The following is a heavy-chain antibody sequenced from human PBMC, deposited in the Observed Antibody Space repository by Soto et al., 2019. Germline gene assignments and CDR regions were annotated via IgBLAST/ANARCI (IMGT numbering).Heavy chain of an antibody. CDR1: GASISSHC. Sequence: KTSETLSLTCTVSGASISSHCWNWIRQPAGKGLEWIGRFCTSDNINYNPSLKSRVTVSVDTSTNHFSLKVTSVTAADTAVYYCARGGCSGDYCFDCWGQGTQVTVSS. J-gene: IGHJ5*01. CDR2: FCTSDNI. CDR3: ARGGCSGDYCFDC. V-gene: IGHV4-4*07. D-gene: IGHD4-17*01.